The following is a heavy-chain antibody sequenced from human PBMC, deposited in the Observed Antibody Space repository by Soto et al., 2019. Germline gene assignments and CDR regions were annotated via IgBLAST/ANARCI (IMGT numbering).Heavy chain of an antibody. V-gene: IGHV1-8*01. CDR1: GYTFTSYD. CDR3: AREVVSRGMDV. D-gene: IGHD3-22*01. Sequence: QVQLVQSGAEVKKPGASVKVSCKTSGYTFTSYDISWVRQATGQGLEWMGWMNPNSGNTGYAQKFQGSVTTNRNTSISTAYMDLSSLRSAATAVYYCAREVVSRGMDVWGQGTTVTVSS. J-gene: IGHJ6*02. CDR2: MNPNSGNT.